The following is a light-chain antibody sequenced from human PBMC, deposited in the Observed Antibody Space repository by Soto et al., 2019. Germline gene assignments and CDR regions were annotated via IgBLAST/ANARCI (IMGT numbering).Light chain of an antibody. Sequence: EIVLTQSPGTLSLSPGERATLSCRASQSVSSSYLAWYQQKPGQAPRLLIYGASSRATGIPDRFSGSGSGTDFPRTISRLEPEDFAVYYCQKYSSSPFTFGPGTKVDIK. V-gene: IGKV3-20*01. CDR3: QKYSSSPFT. J-gene: IGKJ3*01. CDR2: GAS. CDR1: QSVSSSY.